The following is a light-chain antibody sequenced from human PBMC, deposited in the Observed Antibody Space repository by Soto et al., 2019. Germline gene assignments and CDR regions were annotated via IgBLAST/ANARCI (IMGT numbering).Light chain of an antibody. CDR2: DAS. Sequence: QSALTQPRSVSGSPGQSVTISCTGTSSDVGGHNLVSWYQQHPGKAPKLVIYDASKWPSGVPDRFFGSKSGNTASLTISGLQAEDEADYYCCSYAGSSLWVFGGGTKLTVL. CDR1: SSDVGGHNL. CDR3: CSYAGSSLWV. V-gene: IGLV2-11*01. J-gene: IGLJ3*02.